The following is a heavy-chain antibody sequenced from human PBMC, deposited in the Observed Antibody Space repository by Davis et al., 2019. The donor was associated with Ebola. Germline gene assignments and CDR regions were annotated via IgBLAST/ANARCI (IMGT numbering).Heavy chain of an antibody. CDR1: GFTFSSYG. J-gene: IGHJ5*02. V-gene: IGHV3-33*05. D-gene: IGHD1-1*01. CDR3: VRGYMYPHH. Sequence: PGGSLRLSCAASGFTFSSYGMHWVRQAPGKGLEWVAVISNDGSEMYYADSVKGRFTVSRANAGNSLFLQMNSLRAEDTAVYYCVRGYMYPHHWGQGTQVTVSS. CDR2: ISNDGSEM.